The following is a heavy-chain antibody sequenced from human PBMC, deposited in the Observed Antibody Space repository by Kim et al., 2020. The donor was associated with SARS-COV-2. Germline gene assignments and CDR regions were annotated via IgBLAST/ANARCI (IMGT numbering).Heavy chain of an antibody. Sequence: SETLSLTCTVSGGSISSSSYYWGWIRQPPGKGLEWIGSIYYSGSTYYNPSLKSRVTISVDTSKNQFSLKLSSVTAADTAVYYCATPVSYYDSSGDAFDIWGQGTMATVSS. CDR2: IYYSGST. D-gene: IGHD3-22*01. V-gene: IGHV4-39*01. J-gene: IGHJ3*02. CDR1: GGSISSSSYY. CDR3: ATPVSYYDSSGDAFDI.